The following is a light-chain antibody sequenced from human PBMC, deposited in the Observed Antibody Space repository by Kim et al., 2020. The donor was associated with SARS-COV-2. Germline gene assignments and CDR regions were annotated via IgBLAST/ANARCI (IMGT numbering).Light chain of an antibody. Sequence: SPGDRATPSCRASESVGSGNLAWYQQKPGQTPRLLIYSAAIRSNGIPDRFSGSGSGTDFSLTISRLEPEDFAVYYCYYYGSSPWTFGQGTKVDIK. CDR1: ESVGSGN. CDR3: YYYGSSPWT. CDR2: SAA. J-gene: IGKJ1*01. V-gene: IGKV3-20*01.